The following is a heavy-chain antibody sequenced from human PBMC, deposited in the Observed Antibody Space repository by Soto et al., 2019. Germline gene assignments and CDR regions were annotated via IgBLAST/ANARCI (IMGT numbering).Heavy chain of an antibody. CDR2: IYYSGST. CDR1: GGSISSGGYY. Sequence: SETLSLTCTVSGGSISSGGYYWSWIRQHPWKGLEWIGYIYYSGSTYYNPSLKSRVTISVDTSKNQFSLKLSSVTAADTAVYYCARGLAARPLRRYYFDYWGQGXLVTVSS. V-gene: IGHV4-31*03. J-gene: IGHJ4*02. CDR3: ARGLAARPLRRYYFDY. D-gene: IGHD6-6*01.